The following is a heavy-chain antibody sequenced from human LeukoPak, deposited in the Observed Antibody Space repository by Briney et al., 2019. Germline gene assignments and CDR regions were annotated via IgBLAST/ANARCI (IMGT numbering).Heavy chain of an antibody. CDR1: GFTFRSYA. J-gene: IGHJ4*02. D-gene: IGHD3-22*01. Sequence: AGGSLRLSCAASGFTFRSYAMSWVRQAPGKGLERVSAISGSGGSTYYADSVKGRFTISRDNSKNTLYLQMNSLRAEDTAVYYCAKKVYYDSSGYIDYWGQGTLVTVSS. CDR2: ISGSGGST. V-gene: IGHV3-23*01. CDR3: AKKVYYDSSGYIDY.